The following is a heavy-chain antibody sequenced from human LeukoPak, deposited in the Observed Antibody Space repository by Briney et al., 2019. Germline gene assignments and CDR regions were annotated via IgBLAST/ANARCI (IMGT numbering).Heavy chain of an antibody. CDR2: INPSGGST. CDR1: GYTFTSYY. D-gene: IGHD4-23*01. CDR3: ARVEDFDYGSKGALL. J-gene: IGHJ4*02. Sequence: ASVKVSCKASGYTFTSYYMHWVRQAPGQGLEWMGIINPSGGSTSYAQKFQGRVTMTRDTSTSTVYMELSSLRSEDTAVYYCARVEDFDYGSKGALLWGQGTLVTVSS. V-gene: IGHV1-46*01.